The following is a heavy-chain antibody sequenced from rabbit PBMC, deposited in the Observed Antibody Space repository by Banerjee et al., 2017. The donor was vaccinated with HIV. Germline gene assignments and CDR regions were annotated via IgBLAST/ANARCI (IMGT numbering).Heavy chain of an antibody. CDR1: GFDFSSYYN. V-gene: IGHV1S43*01. CDR3: ARNFDL. J-gene: IGHJ4*01. CDR2: SFTTSGNT. Sequence: QEQLVESGGGLVQPEGSLTLTCKASGFDFSSYYNMCWVRQAPGKGLELIACSFTTSGNTWYASWVNGRFTISRSTSLNTVTLQMTSLTAADTATYFCARNFDLWGQGTLVTVS.